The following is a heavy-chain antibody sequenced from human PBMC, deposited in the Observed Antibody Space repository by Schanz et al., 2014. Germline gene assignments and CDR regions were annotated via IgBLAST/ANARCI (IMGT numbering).Heavy chain of an antibody. D-gene: IGHD6-19*01. V-gene: IGHV3-23*01. CDR1: GFTFSNHA. Sequence: VLLLESGGRVERPGGSLRLSCAASGFTFSNHALSWVRQAPGKGLEWVSGIGGSGDSTHYADSVKGRFIISRDNSKNTLYLQVNNLSAEDTAVYYCVRDKKGFVAVAGRAPFDYWGQGTLVTVSS. CDR2: IGGSGDST. J-gene: IGHJ4*02. CDR3: VRDKKGFVAVAGRAPFDY.